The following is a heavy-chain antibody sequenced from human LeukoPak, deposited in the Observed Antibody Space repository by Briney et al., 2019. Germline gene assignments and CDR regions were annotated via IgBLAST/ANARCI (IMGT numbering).Heavy chain of an antibody. Sequence: PSGTLSLTCTVSGGSISSSDWYCWVRQSPGKGLEWIGEIYHSGSTNYNPSLKSRVTISVDKSKNQFSLKLSSVTAADTAVYYCARPRQKYCSSTSCYWFDPWGQGTLVTVSS. D-gene: IGHD2-2*01. CDR2: IYHSGST. V-gene: IGHV4-4*02. CDR3: ARPRQKYCSSTSCYWFDP. J-gene: IGHJ5*02. CDR1: GGSISSSDW.